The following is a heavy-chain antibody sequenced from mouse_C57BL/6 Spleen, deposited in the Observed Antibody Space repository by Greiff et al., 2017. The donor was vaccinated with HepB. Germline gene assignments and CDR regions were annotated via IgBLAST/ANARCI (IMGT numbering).Heavy chain of an antibody. D-gene: IGHD2-4*01. CDR3: ARRYDYAY. V-gene: IGHV1-81*01. Sequence: QVQLQQSGAELARPGASVKLSCKASGYTFTSYGISWVKQRTGQGLEWIGEIYPRSGNTYYNEKFKGKATLTADKSSSTAYMELRSLTSEDSAVYFCARRYDYAYWGQGTLVTVSA. CDR1: GYTFTSYG. CDR2: IYPRSGNT. J-gene: IGHJ3*01.